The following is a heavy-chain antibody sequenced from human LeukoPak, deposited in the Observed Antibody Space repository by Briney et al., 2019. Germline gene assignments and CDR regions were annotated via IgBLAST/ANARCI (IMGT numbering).Heavy chain of an antibody. Sequence: GGSLRLSCAASGFTFSRYWMSWVRQVPGKGLEWVANINQDESEKYYVDSVKGRFTISRDNSKNTLYQQMNSLRADDTAVYYCARTNYGDYYGSYYYGMDVWGQGTTVTVSS. V-gene: IGHV3-7*01. D-gene: IGHD4-17*01. J-gene: IGHJ6*02. CDR2: INQDESEK. CDR1: GFTFSRYW. CDR3: ARTNYGDYYGSYYYGMDV.